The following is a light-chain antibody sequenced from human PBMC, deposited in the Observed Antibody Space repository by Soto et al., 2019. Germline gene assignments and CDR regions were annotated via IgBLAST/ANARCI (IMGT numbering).Light chain of an antibody. Sequence: EIVLTQSPATLSLSPGERATLSCRASQSVGRSLAWYQQKPGQAPRLLIYDVSNRATGIPARFSGSGSGTDFTLTISSLEPKDFAVYHCQQRTNWPLTFGPGTKVDIK. CDR2: DVS. J-gene: IGKJ3*01. CDR3: QQRTNWPLT. CDR1: QSVGRS. V-gene: IGKV3-11*01.